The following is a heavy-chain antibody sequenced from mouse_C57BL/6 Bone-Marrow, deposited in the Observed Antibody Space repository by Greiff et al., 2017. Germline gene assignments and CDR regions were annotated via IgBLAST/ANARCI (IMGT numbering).Heavy chain of an antibody. V-gene: IGHV1-18*01. CDR2: INPNNGGT. Sequence: EVQLQQSGPELVKPGASVKIPCKASGYTFTDYNMDWVKQSHGKSLEWIGDINPNNGGTIYNQKFKGKATLTVDKSSSTAYMELRSLTSEDTAVYYCAREVLYYGPYWYFDVWGTGTTVTVSS. D-gene: IGHD2-1*01. CDR1: GYTFTDYN. CDR3: AREVLYYGPYWYFDV. J-gene: IGHJ1*03.